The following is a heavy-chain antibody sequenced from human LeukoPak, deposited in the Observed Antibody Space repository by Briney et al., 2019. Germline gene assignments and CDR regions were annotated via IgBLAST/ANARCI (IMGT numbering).Heavy chain of an antibody. Sequence: SETLSLTCTVSGGSISSYYWSWIRKPPGKGLEWIGYIYYSGSTNYNPSLKSRVTISVDTSKNQFSLKLSSVTAADTAVYYCARDGDSRRFDYWGQGTLVTVSS. CDR3: ARDGDSRRFDY. J-gene: IGHJ4*02. D-gene: IGHD3-22*01. CDR1: GGSISSYY. CDR2: IYYSGST. V-gene: IGHV4-59*01.